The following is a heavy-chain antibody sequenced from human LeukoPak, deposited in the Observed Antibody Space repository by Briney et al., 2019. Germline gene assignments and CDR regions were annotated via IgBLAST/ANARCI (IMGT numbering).Heavy chain of an antibody. D-gene: IGHD2-15*01. CDR2: MNPNSGNT. CDR3: ARVVSYGGHGGYDY. CDR1: GYTFTSYD. V-gene: IGHV1-8*03. J-gene: IGHJ4*02. Sequence: ASVKVSCKASGYTFTSYDINWVRQATGQGLEWMGWMNPNSGNTGYAQKFQGRVTITRNTSISTAYMELSSLRSEDTAVYYCARVVSYGGHGGYDYWGQGTLVTVSS.